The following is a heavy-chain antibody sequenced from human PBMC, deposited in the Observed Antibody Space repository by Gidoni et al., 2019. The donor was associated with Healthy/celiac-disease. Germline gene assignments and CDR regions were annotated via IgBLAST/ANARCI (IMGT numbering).Heavy chain of an antibody. CDR3: ARGKKDRGSSSSAGYYYGMDV. V-gene: IGHV4-34*01. D-gene: IGHD6-6*01. CDR2: INHSGST. J-gene: IGHJ6*02. CDR1: GGSFSGYY. Sequence: QVQLQQWGAGLLKPSETLSLTCAVYGGSFSGYYWSWIRQPPGKGLEWIGEINHSGSTNYNPSLKSRVTISVDTSKNQFSLKLSSVTAADTAVYYCARGKKDRGSSSSAGYYYGMDVWGQGTTVTVSS.